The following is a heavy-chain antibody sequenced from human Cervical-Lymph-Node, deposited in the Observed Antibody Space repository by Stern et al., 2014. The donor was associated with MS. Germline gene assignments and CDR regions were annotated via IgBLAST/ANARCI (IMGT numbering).Heavy chain of an antibody. Sequence: QVQLVESGGGVVQPGRSLRLSCAASGLTLSNYGIHLVRQAPGKGLEWVAFISFDGSNKYYADSVKGRFTISRDNSENTLHLQMNSLRTEDTAVYYCATRPGNYYDRSGYYGAFDFWGQGTLVTVSS. CDR3: ATRPGNYYDRSGYYGAFDF. V-gene: IGHV3-30*03. D-gene: IGHD3-22*01. J-gene: IGHJ4*02. CDR1: GLTLSNYG. CDR2: ISFDGSNK.